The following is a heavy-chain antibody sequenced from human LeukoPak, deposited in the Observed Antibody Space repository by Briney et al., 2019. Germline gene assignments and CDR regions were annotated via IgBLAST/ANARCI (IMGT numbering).Heavy chain of an antibody. D-gene: IGHD3-10*01. J-gene: IGHJ4*02. CDR3: ARDKILWFRELLGY. CDR2: INPNSGGT. V-gene: IGHV1-2*02. CDR1: GYTFTGYY. Sequence: ASVKVPCKASGYTFTGYYMHWVRQAPGQGLEWMGWINPNSGGTNYAQKFQGRVTMTRDTFISTAYMELSRLRSDDTAVYYCARDKILWFRELLGYWGQGTLVTVSS.